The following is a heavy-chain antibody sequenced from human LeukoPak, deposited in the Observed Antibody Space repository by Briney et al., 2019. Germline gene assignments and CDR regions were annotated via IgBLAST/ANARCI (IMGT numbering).Heavy chain of an antibody. J-gene: IGHJ4*02. D-gene: IGHD3-22*01. Sequence: SETLSLTCTVSGDSISSYYWSWIRQPPGKGLEWIGYVSSRGDTNYNPSLKSRVTISRDTSKNQVSLNLNSITAADTAVYSCARGSRYFDTSGYYFDCWGQGLLVTVSS. CDR3: ARGSRYFDTSGYYFDC. V-gene: IGHV4-59*01. CDR1: GDSISSYY. CDR2: VSSRGDT.